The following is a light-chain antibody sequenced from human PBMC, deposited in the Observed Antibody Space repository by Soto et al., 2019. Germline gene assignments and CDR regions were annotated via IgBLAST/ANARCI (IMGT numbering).Light chain of an antibody. CDR1: QGISRY. Sequence: IQLTQSPSSLSASVGDSVTITCRASQGISRYLAWYQQKPGRAPKLLISAASTLQSGVPSRFSGSGSGTDFTLSISSLQPEDFAIYYCQQSYSTPPFTFGPGTKVDIK. V-gene: IGKV1-9*01. CDR3: QQSYSTPPFT. J-gene: IGKJ3*01. CDR2: AAS.